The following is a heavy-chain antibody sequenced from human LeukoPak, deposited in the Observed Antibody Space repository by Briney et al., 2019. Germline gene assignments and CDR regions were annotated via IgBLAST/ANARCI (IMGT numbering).Heavy chain of an antibody. V-gene: IGHV1-18*01. CDR1: GYTFTSYG. D-gene: IGHD3-22*01. J-gene: IGHJ4*02. CDR2: ISAYNGNT. Sequence: VASVKVSCKASGYTFTSYGISWVRQAPGQGLEWMGWISAYNGNTNYAQKLQGRVTMTTDTSTSTAYMELRSLRSDDTAVYCCARDSYYYDSSGYSDYWGQGTLVTVSS. CDR3: ARDSYYYDSSGYSDY.